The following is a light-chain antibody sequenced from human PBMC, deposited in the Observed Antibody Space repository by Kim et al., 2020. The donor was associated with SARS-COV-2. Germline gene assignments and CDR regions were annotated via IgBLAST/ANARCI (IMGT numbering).Light chain of an antibody. CDR1: QSVSSC. CDR2: DAS. CDR3: QQRNNWPRT. J-gene: IGKJ1*01. Sequence: VSAGERANLSCGASQSVSSCVAWYQQKTGQAPRLLIYDASNRASGIPARFSGSGSGTDFTLTISSLEPEDFAVYYCQQRNNWPRTFGQGTKVEIK. V-gene: IGKV3-11*01.